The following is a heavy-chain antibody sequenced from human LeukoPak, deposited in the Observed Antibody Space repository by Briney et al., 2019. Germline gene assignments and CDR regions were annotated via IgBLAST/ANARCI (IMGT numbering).Heavy chain of an antibody. CDR1: GFTFSSYG. J-gene: IGHJ4*02. Sequence: GGSLRLSCAASGFTFSSYGMHWVRQAPGKGLEWVAVIWYDGSNKYYADSVKGRFTISGDNSKNTLYLQMNSLRAEDTAVYYCARSTTYYYDSSGYSDFDYWGQGTLVTVSS. V-gene: IGHV3-33*01. D-gene: IGHD3-22*01. CDR2: IWYDGSNK. CDR3: ARSTTYYYDSSGYSDFDY.